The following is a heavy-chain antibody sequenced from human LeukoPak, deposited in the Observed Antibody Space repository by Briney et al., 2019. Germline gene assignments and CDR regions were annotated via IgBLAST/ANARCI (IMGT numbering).Heavy chain of an antibody. V-gene: IGHV4-38-2*01. CDR3: ARPLSDDYGDYEDY. Sequence: SETLSLTCAVSGYSISSGYYWGWIRQPPGKGLEWIGSIYYSGSTYYNPSLKSRVTISVDTSKNQFSLKLSSVTAADTAVYYCARPLSDDYGDYEDYWGQGTLVTVSS. CDR2: IYYSGST. CDR1: GYSISSGYY. D-gene: IGHD4-17*01. J-gene: IGHJ4*02.